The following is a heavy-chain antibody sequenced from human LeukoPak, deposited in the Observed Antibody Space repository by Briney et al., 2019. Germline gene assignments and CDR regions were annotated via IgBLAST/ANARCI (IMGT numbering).Heavy chain of an antibody. CDR3: AKTGISVASLPD. CDR2: IISDGTVT. Sequence: PGGCLRLSCAASGFTFTSYWMHWVRQAPGKGLVWVSRIISDGTVTNYADSVKDRFTISRDNAKNTLYLQMNSLRAEDSAVYYCAKTGISVASLPDWGQGTLVTVSS. CDR1: GFTFTSYW. J-gene: IGHJ4*02. V-gene: IGHV3-74*01. D-gene: IGHD5-12*01.